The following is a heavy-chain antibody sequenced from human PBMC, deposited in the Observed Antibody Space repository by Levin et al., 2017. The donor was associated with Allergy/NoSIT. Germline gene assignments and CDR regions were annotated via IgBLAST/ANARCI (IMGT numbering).Heavy chain of an antibody. CDR3: ARDLPYDIFRTDPFNI. CDR1: GFSFSNYS. CDR2: ISHDGSNK. J-gene: IGHJ3*02. V-gene: IGHV3-30*04. D-gene: IGHD3-9*01. Sequence: GESLKISCAASGFSFSNYSMHWVHEAPGKGLEWVAVISHDGSNKVYAESVKGRFTISRDTSKNTLYLQMNSLRAEDTALYFCARDLPYDIFRTDPFNIWGQGTMVSVS.